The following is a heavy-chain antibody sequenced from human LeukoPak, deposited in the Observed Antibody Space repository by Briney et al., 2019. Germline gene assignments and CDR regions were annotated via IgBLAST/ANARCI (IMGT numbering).Heavy chain of an antibody. D-gene: IGHD2-2*01. CDR2: INPNSGDT. CDR1: RYTFSGYY. V-gene: IGHV1-2*02. Sequence: GASVTGSPKPSRYTFSGYYMQWVRHAPGQGLEWMRCINPNSGDTNYVQKIQGRFTMTWLTSISTAYMELSRLRSDATAVYFWARDHCVSNGCYEDYYYGLDVWGRGTTVTVSS. CDR3: ARDHCVSNGCYEDYYYGLDV. J-gene: IGHJ6*02.